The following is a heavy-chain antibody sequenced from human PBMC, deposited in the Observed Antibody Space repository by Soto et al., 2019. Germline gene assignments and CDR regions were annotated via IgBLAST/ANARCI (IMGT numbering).Heavy chain of an antibody. CDR2: IYYSGST. J-gene: IGHJ4*02. CDR1: GGSISSYY. D-gene: IGHD3-16*01. Sequence: LEILSLTCTVSGGSISSYYWSWIRQPPGKGLEWIGYIYYSGSTNYNPSLKSRVTISVDTSKNQFSLKLSSVTAADTAVYYCARRYGGNFDYWGQGTLVTVS. V-gene: IGHV4-59*01. CDR3: ARRYGGNFDY.